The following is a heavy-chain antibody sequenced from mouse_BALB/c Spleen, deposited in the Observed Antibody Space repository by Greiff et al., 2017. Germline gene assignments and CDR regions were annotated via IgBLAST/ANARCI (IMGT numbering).Heavy chain of an antibody. CDR2: IYPGDGDT. CDR3: AREDYSWFAY. CDR1: GYTFTSYW. Sequence: QVQLQQSGAELARPGASVKLSCKASGYTFTSYWMQWVKQRPGQGLEWIGAIYPGDGDTRYTQKFKGKATLTADKSSSTAYMQLSSLASEDSAVYYCAREDYSWFAYWGQGTLVTVSA. V-gene: IGHV1-87*01. D-gene: IGHD1-1*02. J-gene: IGHJ3*01.